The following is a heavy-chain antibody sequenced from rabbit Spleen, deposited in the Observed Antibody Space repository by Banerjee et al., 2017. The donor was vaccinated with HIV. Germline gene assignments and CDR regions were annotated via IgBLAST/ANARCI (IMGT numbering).Heavy chain of an antibody. CDR2: IAGSSSGFT. J-gene: IGHJ6*01. V-gene: IGHV1S45*01. D-gene: IGHD7-1*01. Sequence: LQESGGGLVRPEGSLKLSCTASGFSFSNKAVMCWVRQAPGKGLEWISCIAGSSSGFTYSATWAKGRFTISKTSSTTVTLQMTSLTVADTATYFCARDTGTSFSSYGMDLWGPGTLVTVS. CDR3: ARDTGTSFSSYGMDL. CDR1: GFSFSNKAV.